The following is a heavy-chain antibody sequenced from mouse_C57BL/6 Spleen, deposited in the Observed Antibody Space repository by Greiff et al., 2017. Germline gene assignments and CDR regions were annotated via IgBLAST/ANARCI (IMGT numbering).Heavy chain of an antibody. CDR2: IRNKANGYTT. CDR3: ARLGGYDAGYAMDY. Sequence: EVKLMESGGGLVQPGGSLSLSCAASGFTFTDYYMSWVRQPPGKALAWLGFIRNKANGYTTEYSASVTGRFTISRDNSRSILYLQMNALRAEDSATYYCARLGGYDAGYAMDYWGQGTSVTVSS. J-gene: IGHJ4*01. V-gene: IGHV7-3*01. CDR1: GFTFTDYY. D-gene: IGHD2-2*01.